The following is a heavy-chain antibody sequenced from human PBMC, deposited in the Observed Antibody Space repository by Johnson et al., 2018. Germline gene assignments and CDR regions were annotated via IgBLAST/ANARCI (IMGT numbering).Heavy chain of an antibody. Sequence: RLVESGGGLVQPGGSLRLSCAASGFTFDDYAMHWVRQAPGKGLEWVSGISWNSGSIGYAVSVKGRFPISRDNAKNSLYLQMNSLRAEDTALYYCAKDQVLYYYDSSGYYDSWGQGTMVTVSS. CDR3: AKDQVLYYYDSSGYYDS. D-gene: IGHD3-22*01. V-gene: IGHV3-9*01. CDR2: ISWNSGSI. CDR1: GFTFDDYA. J-gene: IGHJ3*01.